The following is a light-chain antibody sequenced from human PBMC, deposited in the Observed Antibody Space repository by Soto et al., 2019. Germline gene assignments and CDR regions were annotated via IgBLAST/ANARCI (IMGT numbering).Light chain of an antibody. CDR2: DVY. CDR3: SSYTTSSTYV. J-gene: IGLJ1*01. Sequence: QSALTQSASVSESAGQSITISCTGTNSDIGSYNYVSWYQQRPGKVPKLMIYDVYNRPSGVSNRFSGSKSDNTASLTISGLQADDEADYYCSSYTTSSTYVFGTGTKLTVL. V-gene: IGLV2-14*01. CDR1: NSDIGSYNY.